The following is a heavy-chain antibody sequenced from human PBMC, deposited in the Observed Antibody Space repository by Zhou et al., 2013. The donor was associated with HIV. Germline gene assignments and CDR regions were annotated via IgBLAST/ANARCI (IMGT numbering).Heavy chain of an antibody. CDR1: GGSISSHY. J-gene: IGHJ4*02. CDR2: IYYSGST. V-gene: IGHV4-59*11. D-gene: IGHD3-22*01. CDR3: ARAARLDYYDSRGYFDY. Sequence: QVQLQESGPGLVKPSETLSLTCTVSGGSISSHYWSWIRQPPGKGLEWVGYIYYSGSTNYNPSLKSRVTISVDTSKNQFSLKLSSVTAADTAVYYCARAARLDYYDSRGYFDYWGQGTLVTVSS.